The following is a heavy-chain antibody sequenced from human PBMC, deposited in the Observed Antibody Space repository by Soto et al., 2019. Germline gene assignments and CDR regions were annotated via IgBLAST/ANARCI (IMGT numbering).Heavy chain of an antibody. CDR1: GFTFSRYW. CDR3: VRGTGNWYGIDY. V-gene: IGHV3-74*01. D-gene: IGHD1-1*01. CDR2: INTDGSAT. Sequence: EVPLVESGGGLVQPGGSLRLSCAVSGFTFSRYWMHWVRQAPGKGLLWVSRINTDGSATNYADSVEGRFTISRDNAKNTLYLQMNSLRGEDTAEYYCVRGTGNWYGIDYWGQGTLVTVSS. J-gene: IGHJ4*02.